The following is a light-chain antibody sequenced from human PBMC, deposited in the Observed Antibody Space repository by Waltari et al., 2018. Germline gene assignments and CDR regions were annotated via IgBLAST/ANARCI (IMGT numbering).Light chain of an antibody. Sequence: ELVLTQSPGTLSLSPGARATLSCRASQSVSRALAWYQQKPGQAPRLLIYGASSRATGISDRFSGSGSGTDFSLTISRLEPEDFAVYYCQHYVRLPATFGQGTKVEIK. J-gene: IGKJ1*01. CDR2: GAS. CDR1: QSVSRA. V-gene: IGKV3-20*01. CDR3: QHYVRLPAT.